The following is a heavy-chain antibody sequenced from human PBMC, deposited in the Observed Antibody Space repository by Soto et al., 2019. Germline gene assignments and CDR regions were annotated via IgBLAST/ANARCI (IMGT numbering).Heavy chain of an antibody. CDR1: GGSLSSYY. CDR3: AGAKPYQYYFDY. V-gene: IGHV4-4*07. J-gene: IGHJ4*02. CDR2: IYTSGST. Sequence: XTLSLPGTVSGGSLSSYYCSWIRQHAGKGLELIGRIYTSGSTNYNPSLKSRVTMSVYTSKNQFSLKMSSVTASDKAVYYCAGAKPYQYYFDYWGQGTLGTVS.